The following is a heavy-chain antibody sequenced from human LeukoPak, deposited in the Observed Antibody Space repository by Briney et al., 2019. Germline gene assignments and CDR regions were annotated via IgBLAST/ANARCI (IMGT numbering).Heavy chain of an antibody. Sequence: PSETLSLTCTVSGGSISSSSYYWGWIRQPPGKGLEWIGSIYHSGSTYYNPSLKSRVTISVDTSKNQFSLKLSSVTAADTAVYYCARDRGLQVFDIWGQGTMVTVSS. V-gene: IGHV4-39*07. CDR3: ARDRGLQVFDI. J-gene: IGHJ3*02. CDR1: GGSISSSSYY. CDR2: IYHSGST.